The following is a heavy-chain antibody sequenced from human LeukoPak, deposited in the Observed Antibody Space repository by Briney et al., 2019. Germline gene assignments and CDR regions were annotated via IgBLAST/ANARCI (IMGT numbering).Heavy chain of an antibody. Sequence: GGSLRLSCAASDSSFRSHDMSWVRQTSEKGLEWVSSIAADDASFYADSVRGRFTISRDKSQNILYLQMKSIRADDTAIYYCAKGPNFYSWRALDYWGQGSLVTVSS. CDR3: AKGPNFYSWRALDY. V-gene: IGHV3-23*01. D-gene: IGHD3-3*01. CDR2: IAADDAS. J-gene: IGHJ4*02. CDR1: DSSFRSHD.